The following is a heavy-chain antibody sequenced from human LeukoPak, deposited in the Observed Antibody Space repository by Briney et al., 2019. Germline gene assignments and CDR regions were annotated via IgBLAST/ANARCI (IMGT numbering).Heavy chain of an antibody. Sequence: SETLSLTCTVSGGSISSSSYYWGWIREPPGKGLEWIGSIYYSGSTYYNPSLKSRVTISVDTSKNQFSLKLSSVTAADTAVYYCAREPLRVVATTSPFDYWGQGTLVTVSS. CDR2: IYYSGST. V-gene: IGHV4-39*02. J-gene: IGHJ4*02. D-gene: IGHD5-12*01. CDR1: GGSISSSSYY. CDR3: AREPLRVVATTSPFDY.